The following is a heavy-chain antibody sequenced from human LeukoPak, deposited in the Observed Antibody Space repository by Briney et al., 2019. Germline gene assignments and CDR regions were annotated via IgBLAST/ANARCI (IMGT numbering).Heavy chain of an antibody. CDR3: ARGVPYPSWSGPHYSDY. CDR2: IKQDGSQE. V-gene: IGHV3-7*01. J-gene: IGHJ4*02. D-gene: IGHD3-3*01. CDR1: GFTFSTYW. Sequence: GGSLRLSCAASGFTFSTYWKSWVRQAPGKGLEWVAHIKQDGSQEYYVGSVKGRFTISRDNAKNSLYLQMNSLRVEDTAVYYCARGVPYPSWSGPHYSDYWGQGTLVTVSS.